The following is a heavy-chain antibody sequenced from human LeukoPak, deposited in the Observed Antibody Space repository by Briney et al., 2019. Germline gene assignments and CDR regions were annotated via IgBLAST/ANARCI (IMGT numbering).Heavy chain of an antibody. CDR3: ARDRSYYDSSGYYYVDY. V-gene: IGHV3-21*01. D-gene: IGHD3-22*01. Sequence: GGSLRLSCAASGFTFSSYSMNWVRQAPGKGLEWVSSISSSSSYIYYADSEKGRFTISRDNAKNSLYLQMNSLRAEDTAVYYCARDRSYYDSSGYYYVDYWGQGTLVTVSS. CDR2: ISSSSSYI. J-gene: IGHJ4*02. CDR1: GFTFSSYS.